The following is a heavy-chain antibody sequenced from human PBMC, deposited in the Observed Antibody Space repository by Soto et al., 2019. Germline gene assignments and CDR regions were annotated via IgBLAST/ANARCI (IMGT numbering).Heavy chain of an antibody. CDR3: AKDRSSNRCYGFDY. J-gene: IGHJ4*02. D-gene: IGHD2-2*01. Sequence: GGSLRLSCAASAFTFRNYAMSWVRQAPGKGLEWVSAIGDSGATTYYADSVKGRFTISRDNSKNTLYLQMNNLRAEDTAFYYCAKDRSSNRCYGFDYWGPGALVT. CDR1: AFTFRNYA. CDR2: IGDSGATT. V-gene: IGHV3-23*01.